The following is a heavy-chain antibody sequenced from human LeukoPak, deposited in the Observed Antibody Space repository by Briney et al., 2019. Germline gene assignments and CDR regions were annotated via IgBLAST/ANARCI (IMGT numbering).Heavy chain of an antibody. CDR1: GFTFSSYA. CDR3: AKSSSSWYRFDY. CDR2: ISGSGGST. Sequence: GGSLRLSCAASGFTFSSYAMSWVRQAPGKGLEWVSAISGSGGSTHYADSVKGRFTISRDNSKNTLYLQMNSLGAEDTAVYYCAKSSSSWYRFDYWGQGTLVTVSS. D-gene: IGHD6-13*01. V-gene: IGHV3-23*01. J-gene: IGHJ4*02.